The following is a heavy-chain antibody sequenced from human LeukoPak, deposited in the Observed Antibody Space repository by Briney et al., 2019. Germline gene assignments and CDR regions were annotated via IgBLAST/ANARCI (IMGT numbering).Heavy chain of an antibody. CDR1: GFTFSSYS. CDR2: IREDGGEK. D-gene: IGHD1-26*01. J-gene: IGHJ3*01. V-gene: IGHV3-7*01. Sequence: GGSLRLSCAASGFTFSSYSMNWVRRAPGKGLEWVANIREDGGEKYYVDSVKGRFTISRDNAKNSLYLQMNSLRAEDTGVYYCARDKEKGSTSGSSFHLWGQGTMVTISS. CDR3: ARDKEKGSTSGSSFHL.